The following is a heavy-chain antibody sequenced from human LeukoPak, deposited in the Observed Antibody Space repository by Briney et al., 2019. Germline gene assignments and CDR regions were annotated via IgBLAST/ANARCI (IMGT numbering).Heavy chain of an antibody. CDR1: GGTFSSYA. D-gene: IGHD2/OR15-2a*01. J-gene: IGHJ4*02. CDR3: ARESSFYTGTFDY. CDR2: IIPIFGTA. V-gene: IGHV1-69*13. Sequence: SVKVSCKASGGTFSSYAISWVRQAPGQGLEWMGGIIPIFGTANYAQKFQGRVTIIADESTSTAYMELSSLRSEDTAVYYCARESSFYTGTFDYWGQGTLVSVST.